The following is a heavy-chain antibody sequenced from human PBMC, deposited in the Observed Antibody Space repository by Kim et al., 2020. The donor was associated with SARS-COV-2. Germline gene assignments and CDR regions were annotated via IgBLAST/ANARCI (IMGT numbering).Heavy chain of an antibody. CDR3: TRSLEY. V-gene: IGHV3-7*01. CDR2: DASQN. J-gene: IGHJ4*02. Sequence: DASQNYHGDSVKGRFTTARDNAENALYLQMNSLRVEDTAIYYCTRSLEYGGQGTLVTVSS.